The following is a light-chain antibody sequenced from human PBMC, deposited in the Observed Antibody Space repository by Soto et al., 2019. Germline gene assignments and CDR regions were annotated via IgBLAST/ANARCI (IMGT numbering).Light chain of an antibody. J-gene: IGLJ6*01. CDR1: SSDIGAYNY. CDR2: DVT. V-gene: IGLV2-14*01. Sequence: QSALTQPASVSGSPGQSITISCTGTSSDIGAYNYVSWYQQHPGKAPKLIIYDVTNRPSGVSNRFSGSKSGSTASLTISGLQAEDEADYYCNSYTGSSTPFVFGTATQLTVL. CDR3: NSYTGSSTPFV.